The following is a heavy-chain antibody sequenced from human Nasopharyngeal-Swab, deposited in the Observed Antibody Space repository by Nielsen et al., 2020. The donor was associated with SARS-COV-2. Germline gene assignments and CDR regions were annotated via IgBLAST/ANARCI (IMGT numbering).Heavy chain of an antibody. CDR3: ARVRSLAGHDAFDI. Sequence: GESLKISCAASGFTFSSYWMSWVRQAPGKGLEWVANIKQDGSEKYYVDSVKGRFTISRDNAKNSLYLQMNSLRAEDTAVYYCARVRSLAGHDAFDIWGQGTMVTVSS. CDR1: GFTFSSYW. V-gene: IGHV3-7*03. J-gene: IGHJ3*02. D-gene: IGHD6-19*01. CDR2: IKQDGSEK.